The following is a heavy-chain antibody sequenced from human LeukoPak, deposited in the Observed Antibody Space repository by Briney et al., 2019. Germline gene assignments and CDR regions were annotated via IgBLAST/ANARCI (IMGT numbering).Heavy chain of an antibody. CDR1: GYTFTSYA. J-gene: IGHJ4*02. D-gene: IGHD6-19*01. Sequence: GASVKVSCKASGYTFTSYALHWVRQAPGQRLEWMGWINTGNGNTKYSQKFQARVTITRDTSASTAYMELSSLRSEDTAVYYCARDRRGGWTFDYWGQGTLVTVSS. CDR3: ARDRRGGWTFDY. V-gene: IGHV1-3*04. CDR2: INTGNGNT.